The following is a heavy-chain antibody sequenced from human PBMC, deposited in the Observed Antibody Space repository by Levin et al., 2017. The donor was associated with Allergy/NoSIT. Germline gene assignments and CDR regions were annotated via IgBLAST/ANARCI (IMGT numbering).Heavy chain of an antibody. CDR3: ARDGDTGYDFRGHYFDS. CDR1: GFTFSSYA. J-gene: IGHJ4*02. V-gene: IGHV3-30-3*01. CDR2: ISYDGSNK. D-gene: IGHD5-12*01. Sequence: QPGESLKISCAASGFTFSSYAMHWVRQAPGKGLEWVAVISYDGSNKYYADSVKGRFTVSRDISKNTLYLQMNSLRAEDTAVYYCARDGDTGYDFRGHYFDSWGQGTLVTVSS.